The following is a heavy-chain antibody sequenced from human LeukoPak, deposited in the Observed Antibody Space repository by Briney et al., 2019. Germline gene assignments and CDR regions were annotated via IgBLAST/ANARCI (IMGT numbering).Heavy chain of an antibody. D-gene: IGHD6-13*01. Sequence: GGSLRLSCTASGFTFSSYGMHWVRQAPGKGLEWVAIIQYDGNNKHYVDSVQGRFTISRDNSKNTLYLQMNSLRPEDTAVYYCAKERYSSSSLFAITPFDYWGQGSLVTVSS. CDR3: AKERYSSSSLFAITPFDY. CDR1: GFTFSSYG. J-gene: IGHJ4*02. CDR2: IQYDGNNK. V-gene: IGHV3-30*02.